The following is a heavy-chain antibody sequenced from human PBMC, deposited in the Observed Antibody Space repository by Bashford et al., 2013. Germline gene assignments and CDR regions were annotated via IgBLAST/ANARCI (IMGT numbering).Heavy chain of an antibody. CDR2: ISSSGPDTFI. D-gene: IGHD1-26*01. CDR1: GLNFSDYY. J-gene: IGHJ4*02. CDR3: AREYSGRYSSLDY. Sequence: GGSLRLSCAASGLNFSDYYMNWIRQAPGKGLEWVSYISSSGPDTFIYYADSVKGRFTLSRDTAKNSLFLQMDSLRVEDTAVYYCAREYSGRYSSLDYWGQGALVTVSS. V-gene: IGHV3-11*01.